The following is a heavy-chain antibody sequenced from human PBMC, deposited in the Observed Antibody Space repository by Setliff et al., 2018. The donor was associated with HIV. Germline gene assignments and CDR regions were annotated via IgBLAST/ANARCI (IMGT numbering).Heavy chain of an antibody. J-gene: IGHJ6*03. CDR1: GGSFSDYY. D-gene: IGHD2-8*02. V-gene: IGHV4-34*01. Sequence: PSETLSLTCGIYGGSFSDYYWSWIRQPPGKGLEWIGEIDHRGRPKYNPSLNSRVTMSVGKSRNQFSLKVSSVTAADTAVYYCASVSITYWYAIPRDYYYYMDVWGEGTTVTVSS. CDR2: IDHRGRP. CDR3: ASVSITYWYAIPRDYYYYMDV.